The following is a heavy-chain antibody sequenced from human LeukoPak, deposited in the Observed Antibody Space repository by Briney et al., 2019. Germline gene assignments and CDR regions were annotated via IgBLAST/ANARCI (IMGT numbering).Heavy chain of an antibody. D-gene: IGHD2-8*01. CDR3: ARALPIRYCSNSVCHNWFDP. J-gene: IGHJ5*02. CDR2: IYYSGST. V-gene: IGHV4-59*01. CDR1: VGSISSYY. Sequence: PSETLSLTCTVSVGSISSYYWSWIRQPPGKGLEWIGYIYYSGSTNYNPSLNSRVTISVDTSKNQFSQKLSSVTAADTAVYYCARALPIRYCSNSVCHNWFDPWGQGTLVTVSS.